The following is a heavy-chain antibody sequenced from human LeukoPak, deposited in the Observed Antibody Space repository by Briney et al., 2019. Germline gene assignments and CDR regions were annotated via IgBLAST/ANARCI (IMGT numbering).Heavy chain of an antibody. CDR3: AREDRGRNGMDV. Sequence: PRASVKVSCKASGYTFTSYYMHWVRQAPGQGLEWMGIINPSGGSTSYAQKFQGRVTMTRDTSASTVYMELSSLRSEDTAVYYCAREDRGRNGMDVWGQGTTVTVSS. J-gene: IGHJ6*02. CDR1: GYTFTSYY. V-gene: IGHV1-46*01. CDR2: INPSGGST.